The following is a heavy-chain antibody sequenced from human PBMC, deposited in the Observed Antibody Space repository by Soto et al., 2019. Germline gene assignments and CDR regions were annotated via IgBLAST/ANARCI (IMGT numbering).Heavy chain of an antibody. V-gene: IGHV3-23*01. CDR2: ISGSGGST. J-gene: IGHJ4*02. CDR1: GFTFSSYA. CDR3: AKKGRSLGSIAARPADY. Sequence: GGSLRLSCAASGFTFSSYAMSWVRQAPGKGLEWVSAISGSGGSTYYADSVKGRFTISRDNSKNTLYLQMNSLRAEDTAVYYCAKKGRSLGSIAARPADYWGQGTLVTVSS. D-gene: IGHD6-6*01.